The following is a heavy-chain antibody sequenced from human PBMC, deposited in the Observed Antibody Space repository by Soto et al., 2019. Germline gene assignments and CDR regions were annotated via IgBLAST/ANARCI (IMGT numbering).Heavy chain of an antibody. CDR3: ASEYYYDSSGYRDY. D-gene: IGHD3-22*01. CDR1: GGSFSGYY. J-gene: IGHJ4*02. Sequence: SETLSLTCAVYGGSFSGYYWSWIRQPPGKGLEWIGEINHSGSTNYNPSLKSRVTISVDTSKNQFSLKLSSVTAADTAVYYCASEYYYDSSGYRDYWGQGTLVTV. CDR2: INHSGST. V-gene: IGHV4-34*01.